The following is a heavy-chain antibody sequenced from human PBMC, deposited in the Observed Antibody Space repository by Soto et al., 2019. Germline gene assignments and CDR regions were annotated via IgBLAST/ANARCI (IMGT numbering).Heavy chain of an antibody. D-gene: IGHD7-27*01. Sequence: QVQVVQSGVEVRRPGSSVKVSCKASGDTFKNCVISWVRQAPGQGLEWMGGIILLVGTTDFAQRFQGRLKITTDESTTTADMELSGLRSEDTATYYCAAELGLGKLSVVWGQGTTVIVSS. CDR1: GDTFKNCV. J-gene: IGHJ6*02. V-gene: IGHV1-69*01. CDR2: IILLVGTT. CDR3: AAELGLGKLSVV.